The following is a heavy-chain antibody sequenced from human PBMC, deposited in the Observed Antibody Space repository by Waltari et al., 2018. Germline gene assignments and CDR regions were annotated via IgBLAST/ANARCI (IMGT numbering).Heavy chain of an antibody. V-gene: IGHV4-59*01. CDR1: GGSISSYY. D-gene: IGHD3-22*01. CDR2: IYYSGST. Sequence: QVQLQESGPGLVKPSETLSLTCTVSGGSISSYYWSWIRQPPGKGLEWIGYIYYSGSTNYNPSLNSRVTISVDTSKNQFSLKLSSVTAADTAVYYCARLYYYDSSDYPLGFDPWGQGTLVTVSS. J-gene: IGHJ5*02. CDR3: ARLYYYDSSDYPLGFDP.